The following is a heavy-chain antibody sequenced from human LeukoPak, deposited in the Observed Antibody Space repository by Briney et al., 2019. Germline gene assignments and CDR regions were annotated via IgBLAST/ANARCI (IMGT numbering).Heavy chain of an antibody. CDR1: GFTFTSYA. CDR2: ISGSGGSA. D-gene: IGHD3-10*01. CDR3: AKARRLWFGELLMGQDFDY. Sequence: GGSLRLSCAASGFTFTSYAMTWVRQAPGKGLEWVSAISGSGGSANYADSVKGRFTISRDNSKNTLYLQMNSPRAEDTAVYYCAKARRLWFGELLMGQDFDYWGQGTLATVSS. V-gene: IGHV3-23*01. J-gene: IGHJ4*02.